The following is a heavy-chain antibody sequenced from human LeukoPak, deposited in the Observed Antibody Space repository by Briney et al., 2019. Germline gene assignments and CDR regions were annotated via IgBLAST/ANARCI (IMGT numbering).Heavy chain of an antibody. D-gene: IGHD2-2*01. CDR1: GFTFSSYT. J-gene: IGHJ6*02. CDR2: ITSSSSYI. CDR3: ASDDCSSTSCPYYYYGMDV. V-gene: IGHV3-21*04. Sequence: GGSLRLSCAASGFTFSSYTMIWVRQAPGKGLEWVSSITSSSSYIYYADSVKGRFTISRDNAKNSLYLQMNSLRAEDTAVYYCASDDCSSTSCPYYYYGMDVWGQGTTVTVSS.